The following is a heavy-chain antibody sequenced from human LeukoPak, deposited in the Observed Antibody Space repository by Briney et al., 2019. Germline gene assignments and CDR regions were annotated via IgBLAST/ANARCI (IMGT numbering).Heavy chain of an antibody. J-gene: IGHJ4*01. CDR2: IWYDGFNK. V-gene: IGHV3-33*01. CDR3: ARDLGNWGWNDF. D-gene: IGHD7-27*01. Sequence: PGRSLRLSCAASGFTFSSYVMHCLREAPGKALEGLEVIWYDGFNKYSADTVKGRFTISRDNSKNTLCLQMISPRAEDTAVYYCARDLGNWGWNDFWGHGTLVTVSS. CDR1: GFTFSSYV.